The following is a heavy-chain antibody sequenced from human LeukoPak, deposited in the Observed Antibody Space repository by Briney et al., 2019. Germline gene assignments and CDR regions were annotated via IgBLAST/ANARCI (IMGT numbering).Heavy chain of an antibody. V-gene: IGHV4-59*08. D-gene: IGHD3-10*01. CDR1: GGSMNSYY. CDR2: IYYAGGS. CDR3: ARLGAPSGSGLYFYYGMDV. J-gene: IGHJ6*02. Sequence: SETLSLTCAVSGGSMNSYYWSWIRHRPGKGLEWIGYIYYAGGSDYNPSLKSRVTISVDTSNNQFSLNLISVTAADTAVYYCARLGAPSGSGLYFYYGMDVWGQGTTVTVSS.